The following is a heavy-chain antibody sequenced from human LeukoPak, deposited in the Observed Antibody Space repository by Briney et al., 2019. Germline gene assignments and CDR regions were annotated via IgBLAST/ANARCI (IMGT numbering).Heavy chain of an antibody. D-gene: IGHD1-14*01. Sequence: GGSLRLSCAASGFTFSSYGMHWVRQAPGKGLEWVAVISYDGSNKYYADSVKGRFTISRDNSKNTLYLQMNSLRAEDTAVYYCARDPRINKGFDPWGQGTLVTVSS. CDR2: ISYDGSNK. J-gene: IGHJ5*02. CDR1: GFTFSSYG. CDR3: ARDPRINKGFDP. V-gene: IGHV3-30*03.